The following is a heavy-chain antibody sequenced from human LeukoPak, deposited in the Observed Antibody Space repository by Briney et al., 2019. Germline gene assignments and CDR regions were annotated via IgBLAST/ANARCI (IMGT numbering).Heavy chain of an antibody. Sequence: ASVKVSCKASGYTFTSYGISWVRQAPGQGLEWMGWISAYNGNTNYAQKLQGRVTMTTDTSTNTAYMELRSLRSDDTAVYYCARAGARSSGWPRESGWYFDLWGRGTLVTVSS. CDR1: GYTFTSYG. CDR3: ARAGARSSGWPRESGWYFDL. J-gene: IGHJ2*01. V-gene: IGHV1-18*01. CDR2: ISAYNGNT. D-gene: IGHD6-19*01.